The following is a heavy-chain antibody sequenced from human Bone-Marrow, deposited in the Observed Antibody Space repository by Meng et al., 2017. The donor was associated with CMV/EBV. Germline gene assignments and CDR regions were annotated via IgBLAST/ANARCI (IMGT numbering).Heavy chain of an antibody. CDR3: ATGPSTAMVLYYYYYDMDV. J-gene: IGHJ6*02. Sequence: ASVKVSCKASGYIFTGYYMHWVRQAPGQGLEWMGWINPNSGGTNFAQKFQGRVTMTRDTSINTAYMELSWLRSDDTAVYYCATGPSTAMVLYYYYYDMDVWGQGTTVTVS. V-gene: IGHV1-2*02. D-gene: IGHD5-18*01. CDR1: GYIFTGYY. CDR2: INPNSGGT.